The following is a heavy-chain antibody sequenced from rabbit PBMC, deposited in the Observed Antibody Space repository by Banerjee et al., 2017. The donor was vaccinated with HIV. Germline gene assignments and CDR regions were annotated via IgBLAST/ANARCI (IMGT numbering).Heavy chain of an antibody. D-gene: IGHD1-1*01. CDR3: ARDDASSGGYMGL. Sequence: QEQLEESGGDLVKPEGSLTLTCTASGFSFSYKYVMCWVRQAPGKGLEWIACINTSTGNTVYATWAKGRFTISKTSSTTVSLQMTSLTAADTATYFCARDDASSGGYMGLWGPGTLVTVS. CDR2: INTSTGNT. V-gene: IGHV1S45*01. J-gene: IGHJ4*01. CDR1: GFSFSYKYV.